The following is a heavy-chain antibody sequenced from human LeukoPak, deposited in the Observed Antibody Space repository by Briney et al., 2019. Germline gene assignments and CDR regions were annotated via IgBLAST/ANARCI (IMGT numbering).Heavy chain of an antibody. D-gene: IGHD3-3*01. Sequence: GGSLRLSCAASGFTFSSYAMSWVRQAPGKGLEWVSAISGSGGSTYYADFVKGRFTISRDNSKNTLYLQMNSLRAEDTAVYYCAKLGGQYYYTNVWGKGTTVTLSS. CDR3: AKLGGQYYYTNV. CDR1: GFTFSSYA. V-gene: IGHV3-23*01. J-gene: IGHJ6*03. CDR2: ISGSGGST.